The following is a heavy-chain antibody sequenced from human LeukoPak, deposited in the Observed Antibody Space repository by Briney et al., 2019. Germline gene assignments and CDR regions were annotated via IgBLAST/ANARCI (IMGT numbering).Heavy chain of an antibody. CDR1: GGSISSGSYY. CDR3: ARDPDPVGYCSSTSCYDRIDYFDY. J-gene: IGHJ4*02. Sequence: SQTLSLTCTVSGGSISSGSYYWSWIRQPAGKGLEWIGRIYTSGSTNYNPSLKSRVTISVDTSKNQFSLKLSSVTAADTAVYYCARDPDPVGYCSSTSCYDRIDYFDYWGQGTLVTVSS. D-gene: IGHD2-2*01. V-gene: IGHV4-61*02. CDR2: IYTSGST.